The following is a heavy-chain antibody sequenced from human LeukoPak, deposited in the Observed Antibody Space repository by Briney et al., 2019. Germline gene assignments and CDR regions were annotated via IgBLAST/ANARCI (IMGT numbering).Heavy chain of an antibody. Sequence: GGSLRLSCAASGFTFSSYWMHWVRQAPGKGLVWVSRINSDGSSTSYADSVKGRFTISRDNAKNTLYLQMNSLRAEDTAVYYCARGRGYSGPADFGYWGQGTLVTVSS. CDR1: GFTFSSYW. J-gene: IGHJ4*02. V-gene: IGHV3-74*01. D-gene: IGHD5-12*01. CDR2: INSDGSST. CDR3: ARGRGYSGPADFGY.